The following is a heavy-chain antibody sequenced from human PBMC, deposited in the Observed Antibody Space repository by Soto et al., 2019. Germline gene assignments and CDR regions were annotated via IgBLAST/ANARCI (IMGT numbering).Heavy chain of an antibody. CDR1: GFSLSTSGVS. CDR2: IYWDDDK. V-gene: IGHV2-5*02. J-gene: IGHJ4*02. Sequence: QITLKESGPTLVKPTQTLTLTCTFSGFSLSTSGVSVGWVRQPPGRAMEWLALIYWDDDKHYSPSLKSSLTITNDTSKNQVVLTMTIMDPVDTATYYCAHRTCYGALFFYWGQGTLDAVSS. CDR3: AHRTCYGALFFY. D-gene: IGHD4-17*01.